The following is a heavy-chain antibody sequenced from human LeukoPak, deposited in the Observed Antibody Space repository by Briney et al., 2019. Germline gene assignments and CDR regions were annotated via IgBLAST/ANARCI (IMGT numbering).Heavy chain of an antibody. J-gene: IGHJ4*02. D-gene: IGHD3-10*01. CDR2: ISAYNGHA. CDR3: ARVEPDYYYGSGSYSGVDY. Sequence: ASVKVSCKASGYTFTNYGVSWVRQAPGQGLEWMGWISAYNGHANYAQNLQGRVTVTTDTSTSTAYMELKSLRSDDTAVYYCARVEPDYYYGSGSYSGVDYWGQGTLVTVSS. CDR1: GYTFTNYG. V-gene: IGHV1-18*01.